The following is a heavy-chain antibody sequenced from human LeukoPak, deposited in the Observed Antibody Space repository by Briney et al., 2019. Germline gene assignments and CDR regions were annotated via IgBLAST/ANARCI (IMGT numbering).Heavy chain of an antibody. J-gene: IGHJ4*02. Sequence: ASVKVSCKASGYTFTSYYMHWVRQAPGQGLEWMGIINPSGGSTSYAQKFQGRVTMTGDTSTSTVYMELSSLRSEDTAVYYCARDGSGSYYNAAFFSRRRHVFDYWGQGTLVTVSS. CDR2: INPSGGST. V-gene: IGHV1-46*01. CDR3: ARDGSGSYYNAAFFSRRRHVFDY. D-gene: IGHD3-10*01. CDR1: GYTFTSYY.